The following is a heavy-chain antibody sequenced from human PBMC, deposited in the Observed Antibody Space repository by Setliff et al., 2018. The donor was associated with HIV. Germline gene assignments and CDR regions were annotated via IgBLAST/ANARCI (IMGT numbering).Heavy chain of an antibody. CDR1: GFTFSSHG. D-gene: IGHD3-16*01. CDR3: AKDLGLREGSSPFDN. J-gene: IGHJ4*02. CDR2: IRYDGSDI. Sequence: GESLKISCEASGFTFSSHGMHWLRQAPGKGLEWVTFIRYDGSDIHYADSVKGRFTISRDNSKNTLYLQMNSLRVEDAAVYYCAKDLGLREGSSPFDNWGQGTLGTVSS. V-gene: IGHV3-30*02.